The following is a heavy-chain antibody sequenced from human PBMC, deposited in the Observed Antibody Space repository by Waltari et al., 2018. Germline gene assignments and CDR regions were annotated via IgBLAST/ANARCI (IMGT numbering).Heavy chain of an antibody. CDR1: GFTFSTYS. V-gene: IGHV3-48*04. J-gene: IGHJ6*02. CDR3: ARSDGLDV. Sequence: EVQLVESGGVLVQPGGSLRLSCAASGFTFSTYSMNWVRQAPGKGLGWVASIGSTSRTIYYADSVKGRFTISRDNARNSLFLQMNSLRADDTAMYYCARSDGLDVWGQGTTVTVSS. CDR2: IGSTSRTI.